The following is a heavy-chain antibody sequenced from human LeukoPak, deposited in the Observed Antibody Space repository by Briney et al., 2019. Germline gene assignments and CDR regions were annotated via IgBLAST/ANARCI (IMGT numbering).Heavy chain of an antibody. V-gene: IGHV3-48*03. CDR1: GFTFSNSE. Sequence: GGSLRLSCAASGFTFSNSEMNWVRQTPGKGLEWVSYIGTTGATIYYADSVKGRFTVSRDNAENSLYLQTNSLRAEDTAVYYCARQYGRSGYRTSWFDPWGQETLVTVSS. CDR2: IGTTGATI. D-gene: IGHD3-22*01. CDR3: ARQYGRSGYRTSWFDP. J-gene: IGHJ5*02.